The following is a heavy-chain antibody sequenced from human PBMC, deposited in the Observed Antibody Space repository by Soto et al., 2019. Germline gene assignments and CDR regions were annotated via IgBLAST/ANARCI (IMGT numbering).Heavy chain of an antibody. CDR2: LSDTT. V-gene: IGHV3-23*01. CDR3: ARSLGPSRHFFDH. Sequence: EVQLLDSGGDLVQPGGFLSVSCEAFGFTLDDYDMSWVRQAPGKGLEWVSTLSDTTYYADSVRGRFTIARDTSGSTLYLQMNSLGVDDTAVYYCARSLGPSRHFFDHWGQGTLVTVSS. J-gene: IGHJ4*02. D-gene: IGHD3-16*01. CDR1: GFTLDDYD.